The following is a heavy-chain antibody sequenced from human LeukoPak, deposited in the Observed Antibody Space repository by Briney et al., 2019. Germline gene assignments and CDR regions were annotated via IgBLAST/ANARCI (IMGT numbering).Heavy chain of an antibody. CDR3: AREDRGYSYGYVVGNWFDP. D-gene: IGHD5-18*01. Sequence: SETLSLTCTVSGGSISSGGYYWSWIRQHPGKGLEWIGYIYYSGSTYYNPSLKSRVTISVDTSKNQFSLKLSSVTAADTAVYYCAREDRGYSYGYVVGNWFDPWGQGTLVTVSS. J-gene: IGHJ5*02. CDR1: GGSISSGGYY. CDR2: IYYSGST. V-gene: IGHV4-31*03.